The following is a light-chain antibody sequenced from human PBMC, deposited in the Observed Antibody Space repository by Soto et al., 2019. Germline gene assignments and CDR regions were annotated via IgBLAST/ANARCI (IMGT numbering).Light chain of an antibody. Sequence: EIVLTQSPGALSLSPGERATLSCRASQSVDSGYLAWYQQRPGQAPRLLMYGISFRGTGISDRFRGSGSGTDFTLTISRLEPEDSAVYFCQQYDGSPLTFGQGTNVEI. V-gene: IGKV3-20*01. CDR2: GIS. J-gene: IGKJ2*01. CDR1: QSVDSGY. CDR3: QQYDGSPLT.